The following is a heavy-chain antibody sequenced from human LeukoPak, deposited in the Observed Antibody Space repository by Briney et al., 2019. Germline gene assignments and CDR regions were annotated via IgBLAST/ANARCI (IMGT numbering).Heavy chain of an antibody. CDR3: ASYSGYFGY. V-gene: IGHV3-30-3*01. D-gene: IGHD1-26*01. CDR1: VFTFSSYS. Sequence: GGCLRLSCAASVFTFSSYSMHWVRQAPGKGLEWVAVISYDGSNKYYADSVKGRFTISRDNSKNTLYLQMNSLRAEDTAVYYCASYSGYFGYWGQGTLVTVSS. CDR2: ISYDGSNK. J-gene: IGHJ4*02.